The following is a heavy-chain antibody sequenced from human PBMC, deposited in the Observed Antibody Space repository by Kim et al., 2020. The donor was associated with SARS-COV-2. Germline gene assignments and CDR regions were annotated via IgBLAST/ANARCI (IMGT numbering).Heavy chain of an antibody. V-gene: IGHV3-21*01. D-gene: IGHD3-3*01. CDR3: AREVFGVVTHYYYYYGMDE. CDR1: GLTFSSYS. CDR2: ISSSSSYI. J-gene: IGHJ6*02. Sequence: GGSLRLSCAASGLTFSSYSLNWVRQAPGKGLEWVSSISSSSSYIYYADSVKGRLTISRDNAKNSLYLQMNSLGAEDTAVYYCAREVFGVVTHYYYYYGMDERGRGPTVTVAS.